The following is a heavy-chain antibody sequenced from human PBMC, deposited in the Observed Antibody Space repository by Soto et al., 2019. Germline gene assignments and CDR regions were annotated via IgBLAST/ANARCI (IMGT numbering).Heavy chain of an antibody. CDR1: GFSLSTSGVG. CDR2: IYWDDDK. D-gene: IGHD7-27*01. Sequence: QITLKESGPPLVKPTQTLTLTCTFSGFSLSTSGVGVGWIRQPPGKALEWLALIYWDDDKRYSPSLKSRLTITKDTPKNQLVLTLTTMDPVDTATYYCAHSLIPNWGSRGAFDYWGQGTLVTVSS. J-gene: IGHJ4*02. V-gene: IGHV2-5*02. CDR3: AHSLIPNWGSRGAFDY.